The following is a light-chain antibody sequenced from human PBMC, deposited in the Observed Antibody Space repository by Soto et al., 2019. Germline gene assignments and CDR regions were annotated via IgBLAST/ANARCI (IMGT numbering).Light chain of an antibody. CDR2: DAS. CDR1: QAISTY. V-gene: IGKV1-33*01. CDR3: QQYDNLLLT. J-gene: IGKJ4*01. Sequence: DIHMTQSPSSLSASVGDRVTITCQASQAISTYLNWYQQKPGKAPKLLIYDASYLETGVPSRFSGSGSVTDFTFTISGLQPEDIATYYCQQYDNLLLTFGGGTKVEIK.